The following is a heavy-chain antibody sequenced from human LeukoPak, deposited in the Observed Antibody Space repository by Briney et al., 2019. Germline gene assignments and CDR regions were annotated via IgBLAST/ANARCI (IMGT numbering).Heavy chain of an antibody. D-gene: IGHD3-9*01. Sequence: SETLSLTCTVSGGSISSGSYYWSWIRQPAGKGLEWIGRIYTSGSTNYNPSLKSRVTISVDTSKNQFSLKLSSVTAADTAVYYCARDLGDILTGYPPNWFDPWGQGTLVTVSS. V-gene: IGHV4-61*02. CDR2: IYTSGST. J-gene: IGHJ5*02. CDR3: ARDLGDILTGYPPNWFDP. CDR1: GGSISSGSYY.